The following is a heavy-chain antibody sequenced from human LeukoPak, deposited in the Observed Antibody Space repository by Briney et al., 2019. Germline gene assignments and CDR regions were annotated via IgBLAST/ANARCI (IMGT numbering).Heavy chain of an antibody. CDR3: AKVASTTRRHDAFDI. V-gene: IGHV1-8*01. D-gene: IGHD1-1*01. J-gene: IGHJ3*02. CDR1: GYTFTTDD. CDR2: MNPNSGNT. Sequence: SSVRVSSTASGYTFTTDDINSGRQATGHRLEWMGCMNPNSGNTGYAQKFQGRVTITRNTSLTAAYTQRSRLRSEDTAVYYCAKVASTTRRHDAFDIWGQGTLVTVSS.